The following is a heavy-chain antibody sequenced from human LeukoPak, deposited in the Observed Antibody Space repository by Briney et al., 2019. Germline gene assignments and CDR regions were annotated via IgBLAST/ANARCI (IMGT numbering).Heavy chain of an antibody. J-gene: IGHJ4*02. CDR3: ARDSRVVVPQVGFDY. V-gene: IGHV3-33*01. CDR2: IWYDGSNK. D-gene: IGHD3-22*01. Sequence: QPGGSLRLSCAASGFTFSSYGMHWVRQAPGKGLEWVAVIWYDGSNKYYADSVKGRFTISRDNSKNTLYLQMNSLRAEDTAVYYCARDSRVVVPQVGFDYWGQGTLVTVSS. CDR1: GFTFSSYG.